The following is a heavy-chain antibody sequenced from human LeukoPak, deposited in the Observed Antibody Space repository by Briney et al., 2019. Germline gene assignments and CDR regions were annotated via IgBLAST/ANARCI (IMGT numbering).Heavy chain of an antibody. D-gene: IGHD3-3*01. Sequence: GGSLRLSCAASGFTVSSNYMNWVRQAPGKGLEWVSGIYVDGTTYYADSVKGRFTISRDNSRNTLFLQMNSLRVEDTAVYYCARISAYDDSWGQGTLVTASS. CDR2: IYVDGTT. CDR1: GFTVSSNY. V-gene: IGHV3-53*01. CDR3: ARISAYDDS. J-gene: IGHJ5*01.